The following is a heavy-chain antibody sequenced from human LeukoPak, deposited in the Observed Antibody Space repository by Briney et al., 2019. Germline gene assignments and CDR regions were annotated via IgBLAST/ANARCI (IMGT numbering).Heavy chain of an antibody. Sequence: GGSLRLSCAASGFTFSRAWMSWVRQAPGKGLEWLGRIKSKTEGETTDYAAPVRGRFTISRDDSKNTLYLQMNSLKTEDTAVYYCTSNMVQWGQGTLVTVSS. D-gene: IGHD2/OR15-2a*01. J-gene: IGHJ4*02. CDR3: TSNMVQ. CDR2: IKSKTEGETT. CDR1: GFTFSRAW. V-gene: IGHV3-15*01.